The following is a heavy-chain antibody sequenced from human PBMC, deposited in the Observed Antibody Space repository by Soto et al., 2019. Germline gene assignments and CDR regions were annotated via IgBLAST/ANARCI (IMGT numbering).Heavy chain of an antibody. CDR1: GGTFSSYA. J-gene: IGHJ4*02. CDR2: IIPIFGTA. CDR3: ARDRGEVVAATVFDY. D-gene: IGHD2-15*01. Sequence: QVQLVQSGAEVKKPGSSVKVSCKASGGTFSSYAISWVRQAPGQGLEWMGGIIPIFGTANYAQKFQGRVTIXADPSXXTAYMERSSLRSEDTAVYYCARDRGEVVAATVFDYWGQGTLVTVSS. V-gene: IGHV1-69*12.